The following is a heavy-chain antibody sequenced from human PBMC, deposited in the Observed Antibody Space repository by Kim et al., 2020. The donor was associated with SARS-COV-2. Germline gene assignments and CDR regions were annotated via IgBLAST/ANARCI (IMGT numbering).Heavy chain of an antibody. V-gene: IGHV4-4*02. Sequence: SETLSLTCAVSGGSISSSNWWSWVRQPPGKGLEWIGEIYHSGSTNYNPSLKSRVTISVDKSKNQFSLKLSSVTAADTAVYYCARCGLDYYDSSGYRNEDYGMDVWGQGTTVTVSS. CDR2: IYHSGST. CDR1: GGSISSSNW. D-gene: IGHD3-22*01. J-gene: IGHJ6*02. CDR3: ARCGLDYYDSSGYRNEDYGMDV.